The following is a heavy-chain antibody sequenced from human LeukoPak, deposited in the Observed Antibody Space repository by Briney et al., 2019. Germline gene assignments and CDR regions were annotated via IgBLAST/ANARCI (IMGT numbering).Heavy chain of an antibody. CDR1: GYTFTSYY. J-gene: IGHJ5*02. V-gene: IGHV1-46*01. CDR2: INPSGGST. Sequence: GASVKVSCKASGYTFTSYYMHWVRQAPGQGLEWMGIINPSGGSTSYAQKFQGRVTMTRDTSTSTVYMELSSLRSEDTAVYNCARGGIAAAGIPLNWFDPWGQGTLVTVSS. CDR3: ARGGIAAAGIPLNWFDP. D-gene: IGHD6-13*01.